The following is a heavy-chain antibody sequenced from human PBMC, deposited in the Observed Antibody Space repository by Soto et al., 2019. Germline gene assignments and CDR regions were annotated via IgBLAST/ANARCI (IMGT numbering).Heavy chain of an antibody. CDR2: LYDSGST. J-gene: IGHJ4*02. D-gene: IGHD6-19*01. CDR3: ARLSGNGWFEFDY. Sequence: SETLSLTCTVSGGSIGSYNWNWIRQPPGKGLEWIGFLYDSGSTSYNPSLKSRVTISVDTSKNQFSLIVNSVTAADTAVYYCARLSGNGWFEFDYWGQGILVTVSS. CDR1: GGSIGSYN. V-gene: IGHV4-59*08.